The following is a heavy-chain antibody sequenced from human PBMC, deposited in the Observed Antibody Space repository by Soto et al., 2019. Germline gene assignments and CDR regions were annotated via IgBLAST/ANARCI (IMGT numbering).Heavy chain of an antibody. Sequence: QVQLQQSGPGLVKPSQTLSLTCAISGYSVSSNSVARNWIRQSPSRGLEGLGRTYYRSKWYNDYGVTVKGRITINPDTSKNQFPLQLNSVTPEDTAGYYCARGRFYAFGIWGQGTMVTVSS. V-gene: IGHV6-1*01. D-gene: IGHD3-3*01. J-gene: IGHJ3*02. CDR2: TYYRSKWYN. CDR1: GYSVSSNSVA. CDR3: ARGRFYAFGI.